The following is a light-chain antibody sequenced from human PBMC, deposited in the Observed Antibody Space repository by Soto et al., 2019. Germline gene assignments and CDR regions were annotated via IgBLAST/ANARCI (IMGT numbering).Light chain of an antibody. V-gene: IGKV3-11*01. Sequence: EIVLTQTPATLSLSPGERATLSCRASQSISSYLAWYQQTPGQAPRLLIYDASNRATGIPAWFSGSGSGTDFTLTITSLEPEDFAVYYCPQRSNWPLTFGPGTKVDIK. J-gene: IGKJ3*01. CDR2: DAS. CDR1: QSISSY. CDR3: PQRSNWPLT.